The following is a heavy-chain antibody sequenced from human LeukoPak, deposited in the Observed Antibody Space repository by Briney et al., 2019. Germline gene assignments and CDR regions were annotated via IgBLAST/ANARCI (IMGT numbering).Heavy chain of an antibody. V-gene: IGHV3-48*04. CDR1: GFTFNTYS. CDR3: ARSRDLFDS. Sequence: GGSLRLSCVASGFTFNTYSMNWFRQAPGKGLEWISYISSSSGTIYYADSVKGRFTISRDNAKNSLYLQMNSLRAEDTAVYYCARSRDLFDSWGQGTLVIVSS. D-gene: IGHD6-13*01. CDR2: ISSSSGTI. J-gene: IGHJ4*02.